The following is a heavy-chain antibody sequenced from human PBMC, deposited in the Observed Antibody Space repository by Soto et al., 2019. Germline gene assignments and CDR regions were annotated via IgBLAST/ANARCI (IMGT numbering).Heavy chain of an antibody. Sequence: LSLTCTVSGGSISSGGYYWSWIRQHPGKGLEWIGYIYYSGSTYYNPSLKSRATISVDTSKNQFSLKLSSVTAADTAVYYCARGGNYVDNWFDPWGQGTLVTVSS. D-gene: IGHD1-7*01. CDR1: GGSISSGGYY. J-gene: IGHJ5*02. V-gene: IGHV4-31*02. CDR3: ARGGNYVDNWFDP. CDR2: IYYSGST.